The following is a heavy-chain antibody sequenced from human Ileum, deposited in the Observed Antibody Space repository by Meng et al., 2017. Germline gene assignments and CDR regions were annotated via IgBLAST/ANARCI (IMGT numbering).Heavy chain of an antibody. CDR2: ISSSGSTI. CDR1: GFTFSSYE. Sequence: GGSLRLSCAASGFTFSSYEMNWVRQAPGKGLEWVSYISSSGSTIYYADSVKGRFTISRDNAKNSLYLQMNSLRAEDTAVYYCARGQYCGGDCYSIGFDYWGQGTLVTVSS. CDR3: ARGQYCGGDCYSIGFDY. D-gene: IGHD2-21*02. V-gene: IGHV3-48*03. J-gene: IGHJ4*02.